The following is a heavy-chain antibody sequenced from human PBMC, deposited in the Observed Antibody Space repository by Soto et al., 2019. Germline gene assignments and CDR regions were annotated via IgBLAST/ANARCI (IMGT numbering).Heavy chain of an antibody. V-gene: IGHV3-23*01. CDR3: AKDRGTGDYGVNAVDI. CDR2: ISGRGGNT. Sequence: EVQLLESGGGLVQPGGSLRLSCAASGFTFSIFAMSWVLQAPGKGLEWVSTISGRGGNTYYADSVKGRFIISRDNSKNTLNMQMNGLRGEDTAVYYCAKDRGTGDYGVNAVDIWGQGTMVTVSS. J-gene: IGHJ3*02. CDR1: GFTFSIFA. D-gene: IGHD7-27*01.